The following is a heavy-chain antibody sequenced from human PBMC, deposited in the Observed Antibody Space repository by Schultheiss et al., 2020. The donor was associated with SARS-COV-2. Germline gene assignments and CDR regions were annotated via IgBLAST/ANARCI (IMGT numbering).Heavy chain of an antibody. Sequence: SETLSLTCTVSGGSISSYYWSWIRQPPGKGLEWIGYIYYSGSTNYNPSLKSRVTISVDTSKNQFSLKLSSVTAADTAVYYCAIRGGTVAFDIWGQGTTVTISS. J-gene: IGHJ3*02. CDR3: AIRGGTVAFDI. CDR1: GGSISSYY. CDR2: IYYSGST. D-gene: IGHD3-10*01. V-gene: IGHV4-59*12.